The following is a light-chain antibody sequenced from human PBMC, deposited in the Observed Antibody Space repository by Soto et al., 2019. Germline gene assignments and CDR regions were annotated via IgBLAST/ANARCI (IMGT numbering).Light chain of an antibody. Sequence: EIGMTQSPATLSVSPGERATLSCRASQSVSFNLAWYQQKPGQAPRLLIYGASTRATGIPARFSGSGSGPEFTLTTSSPQSEDFASYYCQHDNSWHPVLTLGGGTRVEIK. CDR1: QSVSFN. CDR3: QHDNSWHPVLT. V-gene: IGKV3-15*01. J-gene: IGKJ4*01. CDR2: GAS.